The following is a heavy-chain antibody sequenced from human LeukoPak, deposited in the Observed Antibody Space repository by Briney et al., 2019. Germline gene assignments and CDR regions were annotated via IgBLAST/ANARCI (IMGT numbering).Heavy chain of an antibody. J-gene: IGHJ5*02. CDR3: AMVSGCGGDCYSYDP. Sequence: SVKVSCKASGGTFSSYAISWVRQAPGQGLEWMGRIIPILGIANYAQKFQGRVTITADESTSTAYMELSSLRSEDTAVYYCAMVSGCGGDCYSYDPWGQGTLVTVSS. CDR1: GGTFSSYA. V-gene: IGHV1-69*04. CDR2: IIPILGIA. D-gene: IGHD2-21*01.